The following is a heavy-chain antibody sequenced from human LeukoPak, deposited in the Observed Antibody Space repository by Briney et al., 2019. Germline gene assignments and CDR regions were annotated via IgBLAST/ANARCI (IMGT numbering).Heavy chain of an antibody. CDR3: ARSSGADIVVVPAASNYYYYGMDV. V-gene: IGHV3-23*01. J-gene: IGHJ6*02. Sequence: GGSLRLSCAASGFTVSSYAMSWVRQAPGKGLEWVSAISGSGGSTYYADSVKGRFTISRDNSKNTLYLQMNSLRAEDTAVYYCARSSGADIVVVPAASNYYYYGMDVWGQGTTVTVSS. D-gene: IGHD2-2*01. CDR1: GFTVSSYA. CDR2: ISGSGGST.